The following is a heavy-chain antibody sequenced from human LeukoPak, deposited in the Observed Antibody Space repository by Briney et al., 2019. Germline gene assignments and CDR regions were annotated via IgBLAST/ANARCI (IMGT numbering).Heavy chain of an antibody. CDR3: ARVRLGYCSSTSCYAGRIWFDP. CDR2: ISAYNGNT. Sequence: ASVKVSCKASGYTFTSYGISWVRQAPGQGLEWMGWISAYNGNTNYAQKLQGRVTMTTDTSTSTAYMELRSLRSDDTAVYYCARVRLGYCSSTSCYAGRIWFDPWGQGTLVTVSS. D-gene: IGHD2-2*01. V-gene: IGHV1-18*01. CDR1: GYTFTSYG. J-gene: IGHJ5*02.